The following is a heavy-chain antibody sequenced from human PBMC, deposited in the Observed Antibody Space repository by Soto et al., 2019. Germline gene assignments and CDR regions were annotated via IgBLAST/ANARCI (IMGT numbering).Heavy chain of an antibody. J-gene: IGHJ6*02. CDR2: ISGSGGST. Sequence: EVQLLESGGGLVQPGGSLRLSCAASGFTFSSYAMSWVRQAPGKGLEWVSAISGSGGSTYYADSVKGRFTISRDNSKNTLYLQMNSLRAEDTAVYYCAKVGSSSWYGHDAYYGMDVWGQGTTVTVSS. CDR3: AKVGSSSWYGHDAYYGMDV. CDR1: GFTFSSYA. D-gene: IGHD6-13*01. V-gene: IGHV3-23*01.